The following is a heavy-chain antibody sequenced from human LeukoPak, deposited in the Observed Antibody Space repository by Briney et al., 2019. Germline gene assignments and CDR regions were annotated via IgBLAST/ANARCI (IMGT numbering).Heavy chain of an antibody. CDR2: ISYDGSNK. Sequence: SGRSLRLSCAASGFTFSSYAMHWVRQAPGKGLEWVAVISYDGSNKYYADSVKGRFTISRDNSKNTLYLQMNSLRAEDTAVYYCARGGPYYDFWSGYYTLDYWGQGTLVTVSS. CDR3: ARGGPYYDFWSGYYTLDY. CDR1: GFTFSSYA. J-gene: IGHJ4*02. D-gene: IGHD3-3*01. V-gene: IGHV3-30-3*01.